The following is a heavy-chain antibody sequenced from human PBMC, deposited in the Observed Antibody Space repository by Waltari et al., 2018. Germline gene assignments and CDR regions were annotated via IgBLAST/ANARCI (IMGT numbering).Heavy chain of an antibody. CDR2: TIPIFGSP. CDR3: ARRKLGEAFDI. CDR1: GGNFGRAA. D-gene: IGHD3-16*01. V-gene: IGHV1-69*12. J-gene: IGHJ3*02. Sequence: QVQLVQSGAEVKKPGSSVRVPCGAYGGNFGRAAITWVRQAPGQGLEWMGGTIPIFGSPMYAPKFQGRVSITADELTYTVYMELNSLRSDDTAIYYCARRKLGEAFDIWGQGTMVIVSS.